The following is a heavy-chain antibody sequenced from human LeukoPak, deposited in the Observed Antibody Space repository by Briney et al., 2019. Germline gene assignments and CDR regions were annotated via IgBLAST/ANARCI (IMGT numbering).Heavy chain of an antibody. CDR1: GFTFCDYA. Sequence: PGGSLRLSCTASGFTFCDYAINWVRQAPGKGLEWLSFIRRKPYGGTIEYAASVKGRFTISRDDSKASAYLQMNSLRTEDTAVYFCTSEGSTAYGDYRLFDYWGQGTLVTVSS. D-gene: IGHD4-17*01. CDR2: IRRKPYGGTI. V-gene: IGHV3-49*04. CDR3: TSEGSTAYGDYRLFDY. J-gene: IGHJ4*02.